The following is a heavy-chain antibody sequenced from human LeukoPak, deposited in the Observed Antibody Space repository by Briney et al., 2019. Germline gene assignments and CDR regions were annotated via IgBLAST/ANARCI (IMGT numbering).Heavy chain of an antibody. Sequence: ASVKVSCKASGYTFTGYYMHWVRQAPGQGLEWMGRINPNSGGTNYAQKFQGRVTMTRDTSISTAYMELSRLRSDGTAVYYCARVDSGGAFDIWGQGTMVTVSS. J-gene: IGHJ3*02. CDR1: GYTFTGYY. V-gene: IGHV1-2*06. CDR2: INPNSGGT. CDR3: ARVDSGGAFDI. D-gene: IGHD6-25*01.